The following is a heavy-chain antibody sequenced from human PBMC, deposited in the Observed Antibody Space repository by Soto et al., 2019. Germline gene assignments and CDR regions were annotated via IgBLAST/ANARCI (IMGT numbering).Heavy chain of an antibody. Sequence: ASVKVSCKASGYTFTSYAMHWVRQAPGQRLEWMGWINAGNGNTKYSQKFQGRVTIARDTSASTAYMELSSLRSEDTAVYYCARDMTYYYYMDVWGKGTTVTVSS. CDR1: GYTFTSYA. V-gene: IGHV1-3*01. J-gene: IGHJ6*03. CDR3: ARDMTYYYYMDV. CDR2: INAGNGNT. D-gene: IGHD2-21*02.